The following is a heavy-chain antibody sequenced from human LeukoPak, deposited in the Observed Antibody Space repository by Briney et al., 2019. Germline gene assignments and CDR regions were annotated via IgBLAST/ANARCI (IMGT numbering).Heavy chain of an antibody. CDR1: GFTFSSYA. CDR2: ISGSGGRT. Sequence: GGSLRLSCAASGFTFSSYAMSWVRQAPGKGLEWVSAISGSGGRTYYADSVKGRFTISRDNSKNTLYLQMNSLRAEDTAVYCCAKDWNRIAAALFDYWGQGTLVTVSS. D-gene: IGHD6-13*01. CDR3: AKDWNRIAAALFDY. J-gene: IGHJ4*02. V-gene: IGHV3-23*01.